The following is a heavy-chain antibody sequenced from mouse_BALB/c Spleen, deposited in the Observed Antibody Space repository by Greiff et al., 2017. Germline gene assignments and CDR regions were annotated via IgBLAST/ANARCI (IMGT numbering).Heavy chain of an antibody. Sequence: VQLQQSGAELVKPGASVKLSCTASGFNIKDTYMHWVKQRPEQGLEWIGRIDPANGNTKYDPKFQGKATITADTSSNTAYLQLSSLTSEDTAVYYCARGYGSYNYAMDYWGQGTSVTVSS. CDR3: ARGYGSYNYAMDY. CDR1: GFNIKDTY. CDR2: IDPANGNT. J-gene: IGHJ4*01. V-gene: IGHV14-3*02. D-gene: IGHD2-1*01.